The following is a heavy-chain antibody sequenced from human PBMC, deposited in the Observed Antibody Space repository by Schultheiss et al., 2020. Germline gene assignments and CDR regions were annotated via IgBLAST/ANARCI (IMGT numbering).Heavy chain of an antibody. CDR2: IYYSGST. V-gene: IGHV4-39*01. Sequence: SETLSLTCTVSGGSISSSSYYWGWIRQPPGKGLEWIGSIYYSGSTYYNPSLKSRVTISVDTSKNQFSLQLNSVTPEDTAVYYCARGNDSSGYYLGFDYWGQGTLVTVSS. J-gene: IGHJ4*02. CDR3: ARGNDSSGYYLGFDY. CDR1: GGSISSSSYY. D-gene: IGHD3-22*01.